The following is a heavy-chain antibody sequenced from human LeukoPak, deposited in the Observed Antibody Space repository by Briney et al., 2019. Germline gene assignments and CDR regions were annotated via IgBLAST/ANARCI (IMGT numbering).Heavy chain of an antibody. Sequence: GGSLRLSRAASGFTVSSTYMSWVRQGPGEGLEWGSGVYSGGYTYYADSVQGRLTISRDNSKTPLYLQMTSLSAEDTALYYCASIGTPATGDYWGQGTLVTVSS. CDR3: ASIGTPATGDY. CDR1: GFTVSSTY. J-gene: IGHJ4*02. V-gene: IGHV3-53*01. D-gene: IGHD1-7*01. CDR2: VYSGGYT.